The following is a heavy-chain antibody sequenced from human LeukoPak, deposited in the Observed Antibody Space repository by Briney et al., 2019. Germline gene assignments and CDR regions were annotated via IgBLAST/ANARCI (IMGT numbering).Heavy chain of an antibody. Sequence: GGSLRLSCAASGFTFSSYEMNWVRQAPGKGLEWVSYISSSGNPIYYADSVKGRFTISRDNAKNSLYLQMNSLKAEDTALYYCARERIGDDAFDIWGQGKMVTVSS. CDR2: ISSSGNPI. D-gene: IGHD2-15*01. V-gene: IGHV3-48*03. J-gene: IGHJ3*02. CDR1: GFTFSSYE. CDR3: ARERIGDDAFDI.